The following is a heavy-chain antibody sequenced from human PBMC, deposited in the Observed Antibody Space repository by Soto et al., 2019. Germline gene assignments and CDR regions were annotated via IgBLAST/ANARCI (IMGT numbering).Heavy chain of an antibody. Sequence: SVKVSCKASGYTFTRYGISWVRQAPGQGLEWMGWISAYNGNTNYAQKLQGRVTMTTDTSTGTAYMELRSLRADDTAVYYCARIRVGAHYYYYGMDVWGQGNTVTVSS. V-gene: IGHV1-18*01. CDR2: ISAYNGNT. CDR3: ARIRVGAHYYYYGMDV. CDR1: GYTFTRYG. D-gene: IGHD1-26*01. J-gene: IGHJ6*02.